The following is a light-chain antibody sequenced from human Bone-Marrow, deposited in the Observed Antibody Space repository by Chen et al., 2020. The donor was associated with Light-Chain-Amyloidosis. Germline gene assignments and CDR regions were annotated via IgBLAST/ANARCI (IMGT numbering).Light chain of an antibody. CDR2: DDS. CDR1: NIGSTS. V-gene: IGLV3-21*02. Sequence: SYVLTQPASVSVAPGQTATIDCGGNNIGSTSVHWYQQTPGQAPLLVVYDDSDRPSGIPVRLSGSNSGNTATLTISRVEAGDEADYYCQVWDRSSDRPVFGGGTKLTVL. CDR3: QVWDRSSDRPV. J-gene: IGLJ3*02.